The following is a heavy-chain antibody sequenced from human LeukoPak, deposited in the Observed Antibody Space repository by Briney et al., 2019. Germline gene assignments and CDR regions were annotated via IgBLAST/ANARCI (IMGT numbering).Heavy chain of an antibody. D-gene: IGHD1-26*01. CDR1: GFTFSSYS. Sequence: GGSLRLSCAASGFTFSSYSMNWVRQAPGKGLEWVSYINSSSTTTYYADSVKGRFTISRDNAKNSLYLQMNSLRAEDTAVYYCARSGRDNRELLYWGQGTLVTVSS. CDR3: ARSGRDNRELLY. CDR2: INSSSTTT. J-gene: IGHJ4*02. V-gene: IGHV3-48*04.